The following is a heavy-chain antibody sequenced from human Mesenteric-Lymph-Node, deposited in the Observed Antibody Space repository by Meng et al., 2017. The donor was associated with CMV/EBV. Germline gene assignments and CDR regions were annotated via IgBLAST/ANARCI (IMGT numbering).Heavy chain of an antibody. Sequence: SVTVSCKASGYTFTGYYMHWVRQAPGQGREWMGWINPNSGGTNYAQKFQGRVTMTRNTSISTAYMELSRLRSDDTAVYYCASDYYDSSGYYYYYYGMDVWGQGTTVTVSS. CDR1: GYTFTGYY. J-gene: IGHJ6*02. CDR3: ASDYYDSSGYYYYYYGMDV. D-gene: IGHD3-22*01. V-gene: IGHV1-2*02. CDR2: INPNSGGT.